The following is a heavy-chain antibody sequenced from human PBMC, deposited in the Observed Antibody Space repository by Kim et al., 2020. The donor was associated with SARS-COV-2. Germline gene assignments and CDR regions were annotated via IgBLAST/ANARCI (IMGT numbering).Heavy chain of an antibody. CDR1: GFTFSSYS. J-gene: IGHJ4*02. D-gene: IGHD3-22*01. CDR3: ARDPSAYDSSGYYYVKGGYFDD. Sequence: GGSLRLSCAASGFTFSSYSMNWVRQAPGKGLEWVSSISSSSSYIYYADSVKGRFTISRDNAKNSLYLQMNSLRAEDTAVYYCARDPSAYDSSGYYYVKGGYFDDWGQGTLVTVSS. CDR2: ISSSSSYI. V-gene: IGHV3-21*01.